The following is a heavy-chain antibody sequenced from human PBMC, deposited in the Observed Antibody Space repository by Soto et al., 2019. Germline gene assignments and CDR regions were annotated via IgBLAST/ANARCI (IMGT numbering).Heavy chain of an antibody. V-gene: IGHV2-26*01. CDR2: IFSSDDK. CDR3: ALIKDCIRTDGYLASFDP. D-gene: IGHD2-21*02. CDR1: GLSLSNGKLG. Sequence: QVTLRESGPVLVKPTETLTLTCTVSGLSLSNGKLGVSWIRQPPWKALEWLAHIFSSDDKSYSTSLRSRLTISKDTSRSHVVLTMTNLDPMDSATSSWALIKDCIRTDGYLASFDPWGQGTLVTVSS. J-gene: IGHJ5*02.